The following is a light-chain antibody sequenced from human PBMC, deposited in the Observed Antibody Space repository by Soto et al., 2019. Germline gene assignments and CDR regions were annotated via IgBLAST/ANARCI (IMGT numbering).Light chain of an antibody. J-gene: IGLJ1*01. CDR1: SSDVGGYNY. CDR2: DVS. V-gene: IGLV2-11*01. CDR3: CSYAGSFYV. Sequence: QSALTQPHSVSGSPGQSVTISCTGTSSDVGGYNYVSWYQQHPGKAPKLMIYDVSKRPSEVPDRFSGSKSGNTASLTISGLQAEDEADYYCCSYAGSFYVFGTGTKLTVL.